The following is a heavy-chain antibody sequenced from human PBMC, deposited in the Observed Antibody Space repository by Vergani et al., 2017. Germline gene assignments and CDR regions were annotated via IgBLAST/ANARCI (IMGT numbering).Heavy chain of an antibody. CDR2: IYPGDSDT. V-gene: IGHV5-51*01. CDR1: GGSMSDFY. Sequence: VHLQESGPGVVKPSDTLSLTCTVSGGSMSDFYWTWIRQPAGKGLEWMGIIYPGDSDTRYSPSFQGQVTISADKSISTAYLQWSSLKASDTAMYYCARHFEVAAAGTRYNWFDPWGQGTLVTVSS. CDR3: ARHFEVAAAGTRYNWFDP. D-gene: IGHD6-13*01. J-gene: IGHJ5*02.